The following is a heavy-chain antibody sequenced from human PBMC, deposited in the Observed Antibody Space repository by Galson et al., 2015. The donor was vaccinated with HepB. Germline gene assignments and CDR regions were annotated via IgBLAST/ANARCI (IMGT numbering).Heavy chain of an antibody. CDR2: IFWDDDK. J-gene: IGHJ4*02. D-gene: IGHD5-18*01. CDR3: ARDTAMGIL. Sequence: PALVKPTQTLTLTCTFSGFSLSTSGVGVGWIRQPPGKALEWLALIFWDDDKRYSSSLKSRLTITKDTSKNQVVLTMTNMDTVDTATYYGARDTAMGILWGQGTLVTVSS. V-gene: IGHV2-5*02. CDR1: GFSLSTSGVG.